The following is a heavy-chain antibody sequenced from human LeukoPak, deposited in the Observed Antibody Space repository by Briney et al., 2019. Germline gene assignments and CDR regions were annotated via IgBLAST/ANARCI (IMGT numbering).Heavy chain of an antibody. CDR2: INPRGGST. J-gene: IGHJ4*02. V-gene: IGHV1-46*01. CDR1: GYTFTSYY. D-gene: IGHD6-19*01. CDR3: ARVTSSGCFDY. Sequence: ASVKGSCKASGYTFTSYYIHWVRQAPGQGLEWMGIINPRGGSTSYAQKFQGRVTMTRDTSTSTVYMELSSLRSEDTAVYYCARVTSSGCFDYWGQGTLVTVSS.